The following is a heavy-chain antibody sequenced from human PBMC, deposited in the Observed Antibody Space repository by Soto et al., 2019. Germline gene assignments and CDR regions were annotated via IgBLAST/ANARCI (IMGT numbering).Heavy chain of an antibody. Sequence: SVKVSWKASGGTFSSYAINWVRQAPGQGLEWMGGIIPIFGTANYAQKFQGRVTITADESTCTAYMELSSLRSEDTAVYYCARVVPPEHGSCSSTSCLVRPFDYWGQ. CDR1: GGTFSSYA. CDR2: IIPIFGTA. CDR3: ARVVPPEHGSCSSTSCLVRPFDY. J-gene: IGHJ4*01. D-gene: IGHD2-2*01. V-gene: IGHV1-69*13.